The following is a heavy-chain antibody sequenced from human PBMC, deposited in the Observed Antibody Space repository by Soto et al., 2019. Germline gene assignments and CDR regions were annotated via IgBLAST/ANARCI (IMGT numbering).Heavy chain of an antibody. J-gene: IGHJ6*03. D-gene: IGHD3-3*01. CDR3: ARNLGSIFGVVMSYMDV. V-gene: IGHV3-74*01. Sequence: RGSLRLSCAASGFTFSSSWMHWVRQVPGKGLVWVSRINSDGSITSYADSVKGRFTISRDNAKNTLYLQMNSLRVEDTAVYYCARNLGSIFGVVMSYMDVWGKGTTVTVSS. CDR2: INSDGSIT. CDR1: GFTFSSSW.